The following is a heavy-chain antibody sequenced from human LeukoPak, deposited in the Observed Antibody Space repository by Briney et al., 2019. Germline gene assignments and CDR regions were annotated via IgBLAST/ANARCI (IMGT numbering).Heavy chain of an antibody. V-gene: IGHV1-69*05. CDR2: IIPTFGTA. D-gene: IGHD1-26*01. J-gene: IGHJ4*02. Sequence: SVKVSCKASGGTFSSYAISWVRQAPGQGLEWMGRIIPTFGTANYAQKFQGRVTITTDESTSTAYMELSSLRSEDTAVYYCARDPWGRWELPFDYWGQGTLVTVS. CDR1: GGTFSSYA. CDR3: ARDPWGRWELPFDY.